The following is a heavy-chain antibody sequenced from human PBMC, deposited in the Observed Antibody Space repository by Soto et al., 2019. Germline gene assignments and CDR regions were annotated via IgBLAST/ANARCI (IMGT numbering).Heavy chain of an antibody. Sequence: SVKVSCKASGFTFTSSAVQWVRQARGQRLEWIGWIVVGSGNTNYAQKFQERVTITRDMSTSTAYMELSSLRSEDTAVYYCAAASGRVLIFGMVEYWFDPWGQGTLVTVSS. V-gene: IGHV1-58*01. J-gene: IGHJ5*02. CDR2: IVVGSGNT. D-gene: IGHD3-3*01. CDR3: AAASGRVLIFGMVEYWFDP. CDR1: GFTFTSSA.